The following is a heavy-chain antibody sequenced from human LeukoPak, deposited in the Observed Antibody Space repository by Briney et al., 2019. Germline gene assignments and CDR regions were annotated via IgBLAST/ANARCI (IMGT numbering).Heavy chain of an antibody. CDR3: VRSGRGTYFYFDW. V-gene: IGHV1-18*01. CDR2: ISGSTYGT. D-gene: IGHD5-12*01. Sequence: ASVKVSCAASGYMLARYGMSRVRQAPGQGPEWVGWISGSTYGTRYAQKFQGRVSMTQDTSANIVYMELKSLTYDDTAVYYCVRSGRGTYFYFDWWGQGTRVTVSS. CDR1: GYMLARYG. J-gene: IGHJ4*02.